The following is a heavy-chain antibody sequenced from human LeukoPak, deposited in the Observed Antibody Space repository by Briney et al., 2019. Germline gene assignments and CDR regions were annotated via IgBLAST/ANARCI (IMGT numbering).Heavy chain of an antibody. J-gene: IGHJ4*02. CDR3: AKVDCGSSKCHVRDF. D-gene: IGHD2-2*01. V-gene: IGHV3-23*01. CDR2: ISDSCGRT. Sequence: GGSLTLSCAASGFTFSSYAMSWVRQAPGKGLEWGSIISDSCGRTNYADSVKGRFTISSDNSKDKLYLQMNSLTANRTEVSQFAKVDCGSSKCHVRDFWGQGTLVTVSS. CDR1: GFTFSSYA.